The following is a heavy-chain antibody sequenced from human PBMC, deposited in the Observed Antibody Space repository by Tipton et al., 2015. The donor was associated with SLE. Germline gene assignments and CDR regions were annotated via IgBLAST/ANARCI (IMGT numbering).Heavy chain of an antibody. V-gene: IGHV4-34*01. Sequence: TLSLTCAVYGGSFSDYYWTWIRQPPGKGLEWIGEINHSGSTNYNPSLKSRVNISVDTSKNQFSLKLNSVTAADTAVYYCARPVTNSWGQGTLVTVSS. J-gene: IGHJ4*02. CDR1: GGSFSDYY. D-gene: IGHD4-17*01. CDR3: ARPVTNS. CDR2: INHSGST.